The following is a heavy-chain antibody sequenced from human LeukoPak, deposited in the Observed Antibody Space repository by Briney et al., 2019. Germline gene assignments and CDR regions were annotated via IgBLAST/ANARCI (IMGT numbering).Heavy chain of an antibody. CDR1: GGSFSGYY. V-gene: IGHV4-34*01. CDR3: ARVICSGGSCRFDY. Sequence: SETLSLTCAVYGGSFSGYYWSWIRQPPGKGLEWIGVINHGGSTNYNPSLKSRVTISIDTSKNQFSLKLSSVTAADTAVYYCARVICSGGSCRFDYWGQGTLVTVSS. J-gene: IGHJ4*02. CDR2: INHGGST. D-gene: IGHD2-15*01.